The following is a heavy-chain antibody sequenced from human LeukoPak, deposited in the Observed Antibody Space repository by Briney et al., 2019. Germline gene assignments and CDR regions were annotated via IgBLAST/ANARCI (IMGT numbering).Heavy chain of an antibody. D-gene: IGHD2-21*02. CDR3: ARRVTDTYYYYYYIDV. CDR2: INHSGST. J-gene: IGHJ6*03. CDR1: GGSFSGYY. V-gene: IGHV4-34*01. Sequence: SETMSLTCAVYGGSFSGYYWRWVSQPQGKGMEWMGEINHSGSTNYNPSLKSRVTISVDTSKNLFSLKLSSVTAADTAVYHCARRVTDTYYYYYYIDVWGKGTTVTVSS.